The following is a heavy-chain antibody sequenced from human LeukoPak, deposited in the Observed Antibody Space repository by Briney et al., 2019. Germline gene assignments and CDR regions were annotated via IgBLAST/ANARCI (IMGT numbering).Heavy chain of an antibody. V-gene: IGHV3-66*01. CDR2: IYSGGST. CDR1: RFTVSSNY. D-gene: IGHD1-7*01. Sequence: GGSLRLSCAASRFTVSSNYMSWVRQAPGKGLEWVSVIYSGGSTYYADSVKGRFTISRDNSKNTLYLQMNSLRAEDTAVYYCARETTEAFDIWGQGTMVTVSS. CDR3: ARETTEAFDI. J-gene: IGHJ3*02.